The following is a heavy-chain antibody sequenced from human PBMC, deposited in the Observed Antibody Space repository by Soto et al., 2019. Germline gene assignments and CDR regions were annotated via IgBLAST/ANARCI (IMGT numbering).Heavy chain of an antibody. J-gene: IGHJ6*02. Sequence: PGESLKISCKGSGYSFTSYWISWVRQMPGKGLGWMGRIDPSDSYTNYSPSFQGHVTISADKSISTAYLQWSSLKASDTAMYYCARQGSSWTYYYYGMDVWGQGTTVTVSS. CDR3: ARQGSSWTYYYYGMDV. V-gene: IGHV5-10-1*01. D-gene: IGHD6-13*01. CDR1: GYSFTSYW. CDR2: IDPSDSYT.